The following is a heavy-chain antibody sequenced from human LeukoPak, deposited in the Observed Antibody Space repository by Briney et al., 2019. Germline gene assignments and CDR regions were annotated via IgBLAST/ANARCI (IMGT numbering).Heavy chain of an antibody. V-gene: IGHV3-23*01. CDR1: GFTFSSYG. J-gene: IGHJ4*02. D-gene: IGHD3-16*02. Sequence: GGTLRLSCAASGFTFSSYGMSWVRQAPGKGLEWVSAISGSGGSTYYADSVKGRFTISRDNSKNTLYLQMNSLRAEDAAVYYCARGYYDYVWGSYRYPYYFDYWGQGTLVTVSS. CDR2: ISGSGGST. CDR3: ARGYYDYVWGSYRYPYYFDY.